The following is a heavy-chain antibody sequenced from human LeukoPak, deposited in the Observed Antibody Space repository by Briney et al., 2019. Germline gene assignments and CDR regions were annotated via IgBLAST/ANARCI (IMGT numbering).Heavy chain of an antibody. Sequence: SRTLSLTCTVSGGSINSGGYYWSWIRQHPGKGLEWIGYIYYSGSTYYNPSLKSQVTILIDTSKNQFSLKLSSVTAADTAVYYCARAPWGGGVDYWGQGTLVTVSS. CDR3: ARAPWGGGVDY. V-gene: IGHV4-31*01. J-gene: IGHJ4*02. CDR2: IYYSGST. D-gene: IGHD3-10*01. CDR1: GGSINSGGYY.